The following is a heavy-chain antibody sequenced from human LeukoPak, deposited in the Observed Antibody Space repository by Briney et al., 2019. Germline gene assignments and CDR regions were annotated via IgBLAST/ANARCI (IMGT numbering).Heavy chain of an antibody. V-gene: IGHV3-21*01. CDR1: GFTLSSYS. D-gene: IGHD3-22*01. CDR3: AKDITMIVVLLFDY. CDR2: ISSSSSYI. J-gene: IGHJ4*02. Sequence: PGGSLRLSCAASGFTLSSYSMNWVRQAPGKGLEWVSSISSSSSYIYYADSVKGRFTISRDNAKNSLYLQMNSLRAEDTAVYYCAKDITMIVVLLFDYWGQGTLVTVSS.